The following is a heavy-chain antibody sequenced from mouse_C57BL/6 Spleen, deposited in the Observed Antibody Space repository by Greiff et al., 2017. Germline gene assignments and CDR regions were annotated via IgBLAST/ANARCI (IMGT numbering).Heavy chain of an antibody. CDR1: GYTFTSYW. V-gene: IGHV1-61*01. D-gene: IGHD1-1*01. J-gene: IGHJ3*01. CDR3: ARGDYYGSSLAWFAY. Sequence: VQLQQPGAELVRPRSSVKLSCKASGYTFTSYWMDWVKQRPGQGLEWIGNIYPSDSETHYNQKFKDKATLTVDKSSSTAYMQLSSLTSEDSAVYYCARGDYYGSSLAWFAYWGQGTLVTVSA. CDR2: IYPSDSET.